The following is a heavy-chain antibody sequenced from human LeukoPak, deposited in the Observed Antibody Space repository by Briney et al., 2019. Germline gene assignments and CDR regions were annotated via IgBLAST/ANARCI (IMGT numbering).Heavy chain of an antibody. D-gene: IGHD5-18*01. CDR1: GFTFGSFA. J-gene: IGHJ4*02. CDR3: GKTTAGYSSGQKPAWPVDY. V-gene: IGHV3-23*01. CDR2: IFGSGGSP. Sequence: GGSLRLSCEASGFTFGSFAMYWVRQAPGKGLEWIAGIFGSGGSPHYADSVKGRFTISRDNSKNTVYLQINGLRAEDMAVYYCGKTTAGYSSGQKPAWPVDYWGQGTLVTVSS.